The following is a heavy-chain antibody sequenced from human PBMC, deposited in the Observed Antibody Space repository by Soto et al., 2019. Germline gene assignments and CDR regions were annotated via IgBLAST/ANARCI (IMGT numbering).Heavy chain of an antibody. CDR3: ARDSNYYYGMDV. V-gene: IGHV3-33*01. Sequence: GGSLRLSCAASGFTFSSYGMHWARQAPGKGLEWVAVIWYDGSNKYYADSVKGRFTISRDNSKNTLYLQMNSLRAEDTAVYYCARDSNYYYGMDVWGQGTTVTVS. CDR1: GFTFSSYG. CDR2: IWYDGSNK. J-gene: IGHJ6*02.